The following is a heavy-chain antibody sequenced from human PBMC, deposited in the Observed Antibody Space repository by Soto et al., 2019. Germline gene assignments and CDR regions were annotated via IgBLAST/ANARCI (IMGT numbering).Heavy chain of an antibody. CDR1: GYTFTSNG. CDR3: ARDVAYCGGDCYPIDY. CDR2: SSAYNGNT. J-gene: IGHJ4*02. D-gene: IGHD2-21*02. V-gene: IGHV1-18*01. Sequence: QVQLVQSGAEVKKPGASVKVSCKASGYTFTSNGISWVRQAPGQGLEWMGWSSAYNGNTNYAQKLQGRVTMTTDTSTSTAYMELRSLRSDDTAVYYCARDVAYCGGDCYPIDYWGQGTLVTVSS.